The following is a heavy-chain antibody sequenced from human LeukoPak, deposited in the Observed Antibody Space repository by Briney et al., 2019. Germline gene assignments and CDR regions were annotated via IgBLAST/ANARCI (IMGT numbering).Heavy chain of an antibody. D-gene: IGHD3-22*01. CDR2: IWYDGSNK. CDR1: GFTFSSYG. V-gene: IGHV3-33*01. Sequence: PGRSLRLSCAASGFTFSSYGMHWVRQAPGKGLEWVAVIWYDGSNKYYADSVKGRFTISRDNSKNTLYLQMNSLRAEDTAVYYCARDKTPPYYYDSSGIFDYWGQGTLVTVSS. J-gene: IGHJ4*02. CDR3: ARDKTPPYYYDSSGIFDY.